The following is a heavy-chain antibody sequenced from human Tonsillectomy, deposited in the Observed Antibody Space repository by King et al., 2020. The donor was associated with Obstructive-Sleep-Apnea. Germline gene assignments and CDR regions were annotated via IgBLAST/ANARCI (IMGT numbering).Heavy chain of an antibody. CDR1: GYTLTELS. Sequence: QLVQSGAEVKKPGASVKVSCKVFGYTLTELSVQWVRQAPGKGLEWLGGFDPEDGETIYSQKFQGRVTVTEDTSPDTAYMILRSLRSQDTAVYSCAAREWFEELRVPNYWGQGTLVTVSS. CDR2: FDPEDGET. V-gene: IGHV1-24*01. D-gene: IGHD3-10*01. CDR3: AAREWFEELRVPNY. J-gene: IGHJ4*02.